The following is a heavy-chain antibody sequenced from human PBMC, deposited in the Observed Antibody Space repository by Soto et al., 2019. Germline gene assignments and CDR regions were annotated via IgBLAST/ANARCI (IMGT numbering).Heavy chain of an antibody. CDR3: ARDTRAAIGMDV. Sequence: QVQLQESGPGLVKPSGTLSLTCAVSGGSISSSNWWSWVRQPPGKGLEWIGEIYHSGSTNYNPSLRRRVTISVDKSKNQFSLKLSSVTAADTAVYYCARDTRAAIGMDVWGQGTTVTVSS. D-gene: IGHD2-2*02. J-gene: IGHJ6*02. CDR1: GGSISSSNW. V-gene: IGHV4-4*02. CDR2: IYHSGST.